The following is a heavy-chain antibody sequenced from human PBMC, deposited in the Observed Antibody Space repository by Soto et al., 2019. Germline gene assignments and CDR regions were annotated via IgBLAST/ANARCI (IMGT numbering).Heavy chain of an antibody. CDR3: AREGVAPYYYYGMDV. CDR2: ISTYNGDT. V-gene: IGHV1-18*01. J-gene: IGHJ6*02. Sequence: ASVKVSCKASGYTFTRSGISWVRQAPGQGLEWMGWISTYNGDTNYAQTFQGRVTMTTDTSTSTVHMEVRSLRSDDTAVYYCAREGVAPYYYYGMDVRGQGTMVTVSS. D-gene: IGHD5-12*01. CDR1: GYTFTRSG.